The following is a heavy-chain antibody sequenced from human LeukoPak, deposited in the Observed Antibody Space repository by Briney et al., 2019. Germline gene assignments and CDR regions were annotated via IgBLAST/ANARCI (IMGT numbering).Heavy chain of an antibody. V-gene: IGHV3-30*02. D-gene: IGHD3-10*01. CDR1: GFTFSSYG. CDR2: IRYDGSNK. Sequence: GGSLRLSCAASGFTFSSYGMHWVRQAPGKGLEWVAFIRYDGSNKYYADSVKGRFTISRDNSKNTLYLQMNSLRAEDTAVYYCAKEGSKTYYYGSGNFDWGQGTLVTVSS. CDR3: AKEGSKTYYYGSGNFD. J-gene: IGHJ4*02.